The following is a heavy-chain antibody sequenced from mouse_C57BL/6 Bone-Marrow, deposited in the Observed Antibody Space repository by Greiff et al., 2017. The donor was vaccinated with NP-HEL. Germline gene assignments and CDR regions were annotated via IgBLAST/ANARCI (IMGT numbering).Heavy chain of an antibody. CDR3: ARSPFFAY. CDR2: IDPSDSYT. V-gene: IGHV1-69*01. Sequence: VQLQQSGAELVMPGASVKLSCKASGYTFTSYWMHWVKQRPGQGLEWIGEIDPSDSYTNYNQKFKGKSTLTVDKSSSTAYMQLSSLTSEDSAVYYCARSPFFAYWGQGTLVTVSA. J-gene: IGHJ3*01. CDR1: GYTFTSYW.